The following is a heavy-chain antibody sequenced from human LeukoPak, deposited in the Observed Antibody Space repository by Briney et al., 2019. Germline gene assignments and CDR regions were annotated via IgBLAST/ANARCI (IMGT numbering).Heavy chain of an antibody. CDR3: ARVIVFRGYMDV. Sequence: PGGSLRLSCAASGFTFSSYNMNWVRQAPGKGLEWVSSISSSSSYIYYADSVKGRLTISRDNAKNSLYLQMNSLRAEDTAVYYCARVIVFRGYMDVWGKGTTVTVFS. D-gene: IGHD1-26*01. CDR1: GFTFSSYN. J-gene: IGHJ6*03. V-gene: IGHV3-21*01. CDR2: ISSSSSYI.